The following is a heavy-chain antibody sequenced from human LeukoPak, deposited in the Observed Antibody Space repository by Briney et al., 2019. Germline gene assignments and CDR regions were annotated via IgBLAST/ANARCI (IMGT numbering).Heavy chain of an antibody. CDR2: IYTSGST. J-gene: IGHJ4*02. D-gene: IGHD3-3*01. CDR1: GGSISSYY. CDR3: ARDTDSDYDFWSGYSRAYFDY. Sequence: SETLSLTCTVSGGSISSYYWSWIRQPAGKGLEWIGRIYTSGSTNYNPSLKSRVTMSVDTSKNQFSLKLSSVTAAATAVYYCARDTDSDYDFWSGYSRAYFDYWGQGTLVTVSS. V-gene: IGHV4-4*07.